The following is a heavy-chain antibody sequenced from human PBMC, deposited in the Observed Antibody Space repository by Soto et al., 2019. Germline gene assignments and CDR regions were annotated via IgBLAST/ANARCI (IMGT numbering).Heavy chain of an antibody. J-gene: IGHJ5*02. Sequence: QITLKESGPTLVTPTQTLTLTCTFSGFSLTTTGLGVAWIRQPPGKALEWLALIYWNDEKRYRPSLRSRLTITKDTSKNQVVLPLTDMDPVDTATYYCAHEGFGSDNWFDAWGQGTLVIVSS. CDR2: IYWNDEK. V-gene: IGHV2-5*01. CDR1: GFSLTTTGLG. CDR3: AHEGFGSDNWFDA. D-gene: IGHD3-10*01.